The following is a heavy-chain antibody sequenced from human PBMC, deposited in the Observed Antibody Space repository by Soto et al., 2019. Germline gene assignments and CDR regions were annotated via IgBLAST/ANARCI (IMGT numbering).Heavy chain of an antibody. CDR2: ISGSGGST. CDR3: AKDRYCSGGSCPNWFDP. CDR1: GFTFSSYA. V-gene: IGHV3-23*01. J-gene: IGHJ5*02. D-gene: IGHD2-15*01. Sequence: GGSLRLSCAASGFTFSSYAMSWVRQAPGKGLEWVSAISGSGGSTYYADSVKGRFTISRDNSKNTLYLQMNSLRAEDTAVYYCAKDRYCSGGSCPNWFDPWGQGTLVTVSS.